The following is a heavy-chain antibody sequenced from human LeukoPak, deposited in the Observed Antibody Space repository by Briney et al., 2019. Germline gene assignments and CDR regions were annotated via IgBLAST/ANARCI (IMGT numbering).Heavy chain of an antibody. CDR1: GGSISSHY. CDR3: ARTTWGRYNWFDP. J-gene: IGHJ5*02. Sequence: SETLSLTCTVSGGSISSHYWSWLRQPPGKGLEWIGYIYYSGSTNYNPSLKSRVTISVDTSKNQFSLKLSSVAAADTAVYYCARTTWGRYNWFDPWGQGTLVTVSS. CDR2: IYYSGST. V-gene: IGHV4-59*11. D-gene: IGHD1-1*01.